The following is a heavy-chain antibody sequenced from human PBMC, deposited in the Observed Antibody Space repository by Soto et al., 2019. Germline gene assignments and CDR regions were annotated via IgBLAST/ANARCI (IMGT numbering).Heavy chain of an antibody. V-gene: IGHV1-18*01. CDR2: ISAYNGNT. J-gene: IGHJ3*02. D-gene: IGHD3-9*01. CDR3: ARDLYDILTGYQTENAFDI. CDR1: GYTFTSYG. Sequence: QVQLVQSGAEVKKPGASVKVSCKASGYTFTSYGISWVRQAPGQGLEWMGWISAYNGNTNYAQKLQGRVTMTTDTSTSTAYMELRSLRSDDTAVYYCARDLYDILTGYQTENAFDIWGQGTVVTVSS.